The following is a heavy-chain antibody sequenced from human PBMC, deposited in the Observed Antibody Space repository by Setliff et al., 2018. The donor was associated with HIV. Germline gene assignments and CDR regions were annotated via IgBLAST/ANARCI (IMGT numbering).Heavy chain of an antibody. Sequence: PGGSLRLSCAASGFTVSSNYMSWVRQAPGKGLEWVSVIYSGGSTYYADSVKGRFTISRDNSKNTLYLQMNSLRAEDTAVYYCARTQDRYYYYYYMDVWGKGTTVTVS. CDR3: ARTQDRYYYYYYMDV. CDR1: GFTVSSNY. CDR2: IYSGGST. J-gene: IGHJ6*03. V-gene: IGHV3-53*01.